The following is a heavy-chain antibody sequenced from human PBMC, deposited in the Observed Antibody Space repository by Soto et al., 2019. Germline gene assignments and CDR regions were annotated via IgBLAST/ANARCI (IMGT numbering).Heavy chain of an antibody. CDR3: ARRQRRGYIRSIFAS. CDR2: IDPKSGDT. CDR1: GYTFTENQ. V-gene: IGHV1-2*02. J-gene: IGHJ5*02. Sequence: GASLKGSCKASGYTFTENQVGCLRRAPGQRLEWMGRIDPKSGDTTFAQTYQGRVTMTRDTSSNTVYMELTRLTSDDTAIYYCARRQRRGYIRSIFASWGKRSLVP. D-gene: IGHD3-16*02.